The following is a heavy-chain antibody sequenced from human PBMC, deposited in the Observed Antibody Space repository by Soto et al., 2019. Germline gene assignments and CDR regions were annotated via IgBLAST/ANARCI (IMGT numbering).Heavy chain of an antibody. CDR2: ISSSSGTI. Sequence: PGGSLRLSCAASGFSFSTYSMNWVRQAPGKGLEWVSYISSSSGTIYYADSVKGRFTISRDNAKNSLYLQMNSLRAEDTAVYYCATDPADTSMVLALFDYWGQGTLVTVSS. V-gene: IGHV3-48*01. D-gene: IGHD5-18*01. CDR3: ATDPADTSMVLALFDY. J-gene: IGHJ4*02. CDR1: GFSFSTYS.